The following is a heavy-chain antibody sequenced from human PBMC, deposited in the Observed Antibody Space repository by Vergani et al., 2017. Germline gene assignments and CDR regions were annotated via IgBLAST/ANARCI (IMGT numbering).Heavy chain of an antibody. J-gene: IGHJ6*02. CDR2: ISAYNGNT. Sequence: QVQLVQSGAEVKKPGASVKVSCKASGYTFTSYGISWVRQAPGQGLEWMGWISAYNGNTNYAQKLQGRVTMTTDTSTSTAYMELRSLRSDDTAVYYCARDLLSMVRGILRESPGIYYYYGMDVWGQGTTVTVSS. D-gene: IGHD3-10*01. V-gene: IGHV1-18*01. CDR3: ARDLLSMVRGILRESPGIYYYYGMDV. CDR1: GYTFTSYG.